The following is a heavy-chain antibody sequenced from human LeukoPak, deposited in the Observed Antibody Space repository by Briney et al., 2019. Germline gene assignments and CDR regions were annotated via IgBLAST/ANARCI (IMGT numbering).Heavy chain of an antibody. V-gene: IGHV4-39*07. D-gene: IGHD3-10*01. J-gene: IGHJ5*02. CDR3: ASFMVVRGDNWFDP. CDR1: GGSISSGGYY. Sequence: SETLSLTCTVSGGSISSGGYYWSWIRQPPGKGLEWIGEINHSGSTNYNPSLKSRVTISVDTSKNQFSLKLSSVTAADTAVYYCASFMVVRGDNWFDPWGQGTLVTVSS. CDR2: INHSGST.